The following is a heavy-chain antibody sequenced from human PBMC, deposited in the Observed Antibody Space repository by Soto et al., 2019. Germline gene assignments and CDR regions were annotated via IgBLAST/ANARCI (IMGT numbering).Heavy chain of an antibody. Sequence: QITLKESGPPLVKPTQTLTLTCTFSGFSLSTSGVGVGWIRQPPGKALEWLALIYWDDDKRYSPSLKSRFTITNDTSNTQVVLTRTNMAPVDTATYYCAHTHQSIQAGYWGQGTLVTVSS. CDR2: IYWDDDK. J-gene: IGHJ4*02. CDR1: GFSLSTSGVG. CDR3: AHTHQSIQAGY. V-gene: IGHV2-5*02. D-gene: IGHD6-25*01.